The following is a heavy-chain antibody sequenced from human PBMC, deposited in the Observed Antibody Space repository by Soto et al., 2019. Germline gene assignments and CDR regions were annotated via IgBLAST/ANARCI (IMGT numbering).Heavy chain of an antibody. J-gene: IGHJ5*02. CDR2: ISLYSDGT. CDR1: GGTFSSYA. CDR3: ARVVPGAEAWFGP. V-gene: IGHV1-18*01. Sequence: GASVKVSCKASGGTFSSYAISWARQAPGQGLEWLGWISLYSDGTNYAQKFQGRVSMTTDTSTTTAYMELRSLRSDDTAVYYCARVVPGAEAWFGPWGQGTLVTVSS. D-gene: IGHD2-2*01.